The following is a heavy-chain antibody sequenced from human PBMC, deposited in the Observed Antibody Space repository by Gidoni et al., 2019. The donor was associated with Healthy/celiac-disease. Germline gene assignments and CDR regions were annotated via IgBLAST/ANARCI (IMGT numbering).Heavy chain of an antibody. D-gene: IGHD2-2*01. Sequence: QVQLVQSGAEVKKPGSSVKVSCKPSGGTFSIYAISWVRQAPGQGLEWMGGIIPIFGTANYAQKFQGRVTITADESTSTAYMELSSLRSEDTAVYYCARDGVVVPAANYYYGMDVWGQGTTVTVSS. CDR3: ARDGVVVPAANYYYGMDV. J-gene: IGHJ6*02. CDR2: IIPIFGTA. CDR1: GGTFSIYA. V-gene: IGHV1-69*01.